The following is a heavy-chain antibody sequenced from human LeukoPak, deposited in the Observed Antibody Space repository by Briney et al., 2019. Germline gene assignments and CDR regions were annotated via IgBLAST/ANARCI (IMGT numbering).Heavy chain of an antibody. D-gene: IGHD3-10*02. Sequence: PGGSPRLSCAASGFTFSGFGMSWVRQAPGKGLEWVSGISGGPVSTSYADSVMGRFTISRDNAKNSLYLQMNSLRAEDTAVYYCAELGITMIGGVWGKGTTVTISS. CDR1: GFTFSGFG. CDR2: ISGGPVST. V-gene: IGHV3-23*01. CDR3: AELGITMIGGV. J-gene: IGHJ6*04.